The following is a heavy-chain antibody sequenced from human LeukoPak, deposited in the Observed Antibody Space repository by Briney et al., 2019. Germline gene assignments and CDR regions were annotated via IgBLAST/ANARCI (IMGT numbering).Heavy chain of an antibody. V-gene: IGHV4-34*01. CDR3: ARVRNTMVRLSIVSHWFDP. Sequence: SETLSLTCAVYGGSFSGYYWSWIRQPPGKGLEWIGEINHSGSTNYNPSLKSRVTISVDTSKNQFSLKLSSVTAADTAVYYCARVRNTMVRLSIVSHWFDPWGQGTLVTVSS. J-gene: IGHJ5*02. CDR2: INHSGST. D-gene: IGHD3-10*01. CDR1: GGSFSGYY.